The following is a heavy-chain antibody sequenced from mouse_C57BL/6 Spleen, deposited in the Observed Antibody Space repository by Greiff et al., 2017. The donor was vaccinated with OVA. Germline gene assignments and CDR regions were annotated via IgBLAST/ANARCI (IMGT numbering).Heavy chain of an antibody. D-gene: IGHD1-1*02. CDR3: AREDYGD. V-gene: IGHV3-6*01. Sequence: DVKLQESGPGLVKPSQSLSLTCSVTGYSITSGYYWNWIRQFPGNKLEWMGYISYDGSNNYNPSLKNRISITRDTSKNQFFLKLNSVTTEDTATYYCAREDYGDWGQGTSVTVSS. CDR2: ISYDGSN. J-gene: IGHJ4*01. CDR1: GYSITSGYY.